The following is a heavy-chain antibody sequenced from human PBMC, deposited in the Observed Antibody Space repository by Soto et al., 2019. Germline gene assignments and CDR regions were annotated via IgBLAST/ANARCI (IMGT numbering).Heavy chain of an antibody. Sequence: EASVKVSCKTSGYSFTGYYMHWVRQAPGQGLEWMGWINPNSGYTNYAQKFQGRVTMTRDTSISTAHMELSRLRYDDTAVYYCVRVSDLDYGTNNCFDPWGQGTLVTVSS. CDR1: GYSFTGYY. CDR3: VRVSDLDYGTNNCFDP. D-gene: IGHD3-10*01. CDR2: INPNSGYT. V-gene: IGHV1-2*02. J-gene: IGHJ5*02.